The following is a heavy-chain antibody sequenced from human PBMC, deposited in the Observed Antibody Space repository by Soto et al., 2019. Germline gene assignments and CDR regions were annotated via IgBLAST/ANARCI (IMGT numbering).Heavy chain of an antibody. CDR2: IYYSGST. CDR3: ARAQDRWLQLDY. V-gene: IGHV4-31*02. CDR1: GGSISSGGYY. J-gene: IGHJ4*02. Sequence: SETLCLTCTVSGGSISSGGYYWSWIRQHPGKGLEWIGYIYYSGSTYYNPSLKSRVTISVDTSKNQFSLKLSSVTAADTAVYYCARAQDRWLQLDYWGQGTLVTVSS. D-gene: IGHD5-12*01.